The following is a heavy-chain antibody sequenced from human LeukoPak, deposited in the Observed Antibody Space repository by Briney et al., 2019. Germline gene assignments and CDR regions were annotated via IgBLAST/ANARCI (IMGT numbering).Heavy chain of an antibody. CDR3: TRAGSGSSYDS. CDR2: INSDGTST. Sequence: GGSLRLSCAASGFALRTYWMHWVRQAPGKGLVWVSLINSDGTSTIYADSVKGRFTISRDTARNTLYLEMNRLRADDTAVYYCTRAGSGSSYDSWGQGTLVTVSS. J-gene: IGHJ4*02. CDR1: GFALRTYW. D-gene: IGHD3-10*01. V-gene: IGHV3-74*01.